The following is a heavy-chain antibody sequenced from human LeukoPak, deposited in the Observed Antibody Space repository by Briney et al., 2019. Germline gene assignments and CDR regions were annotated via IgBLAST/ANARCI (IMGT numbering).Heavy chain of an antibody. V-gene: IGHV4-39*07. J-gene: IGHJ5*02. CDR2: IYYSGST. CDR1: GGSISSSSYY. CDR3: AGDRGWFDP. Sequence: SETLSLTCTVSGGSISSSSYYWGWIRQPPGKGLGWIGSIYYSGSTYYNPSLKSRVTISVDTSKNQFSLKLSSVTAADTAVYYCAGDRGWFDPWGQGTLVTVSS.